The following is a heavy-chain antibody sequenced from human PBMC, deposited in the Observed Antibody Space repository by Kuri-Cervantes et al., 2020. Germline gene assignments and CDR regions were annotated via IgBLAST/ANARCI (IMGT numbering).Heavy chain of an antibody. CDR3: ARGVSSSWGNWFDP. V-gene: IGHV1-2*02. CDR1: GYTFTSYD. Sequence: ASVKVSCKASGYTFTSYDINWVRQATGQGLEWMGWINPNSGGTNYAQKFQGRVTMTRDTSISTAYMELSRLRSDDTAVYYCARGVSSSWGNWFDPWGQGTLVTVSS. D-gene: IGHD6-13*01. CDR2: INPNSGGT. J-gene: IGHJ5*02.